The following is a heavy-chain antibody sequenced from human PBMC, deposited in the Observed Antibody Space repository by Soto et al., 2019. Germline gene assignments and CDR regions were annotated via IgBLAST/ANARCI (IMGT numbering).Heavy chain of an antibody. V-gene: IGHV1-18*01. CDR2: ISAYNGNT. Sequence: ASVKVSCKASGYTFTSYGISWVRQAPGQGFEWMGWISAYNGNTNYAQKLQGRVTMTTDTSTSTAYMELRSLRSDDTAVYYCARFFDWLLGVRDYYMDVWGKGTTVTVSS. CDR1: GYTFTSYG. CDR3: ARFFDWLLGVRDYYMDV. J-gene: IGHJ6*03. D-gene: IGHD3-9*01.